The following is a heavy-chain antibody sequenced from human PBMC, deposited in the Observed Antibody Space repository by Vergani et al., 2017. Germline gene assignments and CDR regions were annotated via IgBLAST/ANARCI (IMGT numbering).Heavy chain of an antibody. V-gene: IGHV1-2*02. CDR3: ASRDDYGGNAWDY. CDR1: GYHFTGYY. D-gene: IGHD4-23*01. CDR2: INPNSGGK. Sequence: VPLVQSGAEVKKPGASVKVSCKASGYHFTGYYMPWVLQAPGQGLEWMGWINPNSGGKKYAQKFQGRVTMTRDTSISTTYMELSRLRSDDTDMYYCASRDDYGGNAWDYWGQGTLVTVSS. J-gene: IGHJ4*02.